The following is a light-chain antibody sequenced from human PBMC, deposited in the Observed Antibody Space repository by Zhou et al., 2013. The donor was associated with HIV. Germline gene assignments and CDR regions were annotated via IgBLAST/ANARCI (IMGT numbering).Light chain of an antibody. CDR1: QSIGSW. V-gene: IGKV1-5*03. CDR3: QQYNSYSPRT. CDR2: KAS. J-gene: IGKJ1*01. Sequence: DIQMTQSPSTLSASMGDTVTITCRASQSIGSWLAWYQQKPGKAPKLLIYKASSLESGVPSRFSGSGSGTDFTLTISSLQPDDFATYYCQQYNSYSPRTFGQGTKVE.